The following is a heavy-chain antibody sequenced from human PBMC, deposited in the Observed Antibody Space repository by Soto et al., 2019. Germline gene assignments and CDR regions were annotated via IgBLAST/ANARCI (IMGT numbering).Heavy chain of an antibody. J-gene: IGHJ3*02. CDR1: GFTFSSYS. CDR3: ARDTSAYYDILTGYSDAFDI. CDR2: ISSSSSYI. D-gene: IGHD3-9*01. V-gene: IGHV3-21*01. Sequence: PGGSLRLSCAASGFTFSSYSMNWVHQAPGKGLEWVSSISSSSSYIYYADSVKGRFTISRDNAKNSLYLQMNSLRAEDTAVYYCARDTSAYYDILTGYSDAFDIWGQGTMVTVSS.